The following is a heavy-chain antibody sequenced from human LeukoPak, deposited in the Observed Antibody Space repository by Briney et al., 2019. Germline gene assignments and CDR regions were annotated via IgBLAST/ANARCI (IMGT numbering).Heavy chain of an antibody. J-gene: IGHJ4*02. D-gene: IGHD5-18*01. CDR1: GFTFSSYG. V-gene: IGHV3-30*18. CDR3: AKNSHTAMAPLGY. CDR2: ISYDGSNK. Sequence: QTGGSLRLSCAASGFTFSSYGMHWVRQAPGKGLEWVAVISYDGSNKYYADSVKGRFTISRDNSKNTLYLQMNSLRAEDTAVYYCAKNSHTAMAPLGYWGQGTLVTVSP.